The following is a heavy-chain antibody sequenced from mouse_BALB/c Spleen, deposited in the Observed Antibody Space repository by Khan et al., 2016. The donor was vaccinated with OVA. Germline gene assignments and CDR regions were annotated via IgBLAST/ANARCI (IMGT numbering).Heavy chain of an antibody. CDR1: GFTFSTYG. D-gene: IGHD1-1*01. V-gene: IGHV5-6*01. CDR3: TRLAYYYKSEGFAY. CDR2: ISSGDSYT. Sequence: EVQLVESGGDLVKPGGSLKLSCAASGFTFSTYGMSWVRQNPDKRLEWVATISSGDSYTYYVDSVKGRFTISRDNAKNTLELQMSSLKSEDTAMYYCTRLAYYYKSEGFAYWGQGTLVTVSA. J-gene: IGHJ3*01.